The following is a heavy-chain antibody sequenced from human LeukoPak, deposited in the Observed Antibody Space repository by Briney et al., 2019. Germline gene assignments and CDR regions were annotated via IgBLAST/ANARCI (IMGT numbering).Heavy chain of an antibody. J-gene: IGHJ4*02. Sequence: SETLSLTCAVYGGSFSGYYWSWIRQPPGKGLEWIGEINHSGSTNYNPSLKSRVTISVDTSKNQFSLQLNSVTPEDTAVYYCARDPPGDQGYDLWGQGTLVTVSS. V-gene: IGHV4-34*01. D-gene: IGHD1-14*01. CDR2: INHSGST. CDR1: GGSFSGYY. CDR3: ARDPPGDQGYDL.